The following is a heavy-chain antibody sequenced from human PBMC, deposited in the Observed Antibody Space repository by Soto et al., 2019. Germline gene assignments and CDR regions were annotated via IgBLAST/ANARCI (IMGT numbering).Heavy chain of an antibody. J-gene: IGHJ3*02. Sequence: PGGSLRLSCAASGFTVSSNYMSWVRQAPGKGLEWVSVIYSGGSTYYADSVKGRFTISRDNSKNTLYLQMNSLRAEDTAVYYCATAAPLLWPPDAFDIWGQETMVTVS. V-gene: IGHV3-66*01. CDR3: ATAAPLLWPPDAFDI. CDR1: GFTVSSNY. D-gene: IGHD3-10*01. CDR2: IYSGGST.